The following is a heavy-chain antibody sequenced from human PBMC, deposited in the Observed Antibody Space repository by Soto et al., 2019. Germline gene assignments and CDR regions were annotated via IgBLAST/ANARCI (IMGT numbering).Heavy chain of an antibody. CDR3: ARPAGVAAADYYGMDV. CDR2: IWYDGSNK. D-gene: IGHD6-13*01. J-gene: IGHJ6*02. V-gene: IGHV3-33*01. Sequence: GGSLRLSCAASGFTFSSYGMHWVRQAPGKGLEWVAVIWYDGSNKYYADSVKGRFTISRDNSKNTLYLQMNSLRAEDTAVYYCARPAGVAAADYYGMDVWGQGTTVTVSS. CDR1: GFTFSSYG.